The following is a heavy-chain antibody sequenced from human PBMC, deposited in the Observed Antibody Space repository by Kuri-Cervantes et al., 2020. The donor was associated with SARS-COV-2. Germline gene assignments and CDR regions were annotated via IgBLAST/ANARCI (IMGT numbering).Heavy chain of an antibody. Sequence: ASVKVSCKASGYTFTGYYMHLVRQAPGQGLEWMGWINPNSGGTNYAQKFQGWVTMTRDTSISTVYMELSRLRSDDTAVYYCARGMVRGIIQSYYYAMDVWGQGTTVTVSS. CDR3: ARGMVRGIIQSYYYAMDV. V-gene: IGHV1-2*04. CDR2: INPNSGGT. CDR1: GYTFTGYY. D-gene: IGHD3-10*01. J-gene: IGHJ6*02.